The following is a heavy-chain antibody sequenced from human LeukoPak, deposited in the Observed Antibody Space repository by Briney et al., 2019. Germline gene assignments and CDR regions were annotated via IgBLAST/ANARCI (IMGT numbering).Heavy chain of an antibody. CDR2: IIPIFGTA. CDR1: GGTFSSYA. J-gene: IGHJ6*03. Sequence: SVKVSCKASGGTFSSYAISWVRQAPGQGLEWMGGIIPIFGTANYAQKFQGRVTITTDESTSTAYMELSSLRSEDTAVYYCARDKGPATASYYYYYMDVWSKGTTVTVSS. V-gene: IGHV1-69*05. CDR3: ARDKGPATASYYYYYMDV. D-gene: IGHD2-21*02.